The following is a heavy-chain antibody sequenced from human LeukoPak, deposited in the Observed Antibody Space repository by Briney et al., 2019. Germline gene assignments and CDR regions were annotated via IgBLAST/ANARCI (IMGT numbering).Heavy chain of an antibody. CDR3: AKAYNRDTDWYFDL. Sequence: PSETLSLTCTVSGGSIIRSSYYWGWIRQPPGKGLEWIGSIYYSGFTYYNPSLKSRVTISVDTSKNQFSLKLSSVTAADTAVYYCAKAYNRDTDWYFDLWGRGTLVTVSS. CDR1: GGSIIRSSYY. D-gene: IGHD3-10*01. CDR2: IYYSGFT. J-gene: IGHJ2*01. V-gene: IGHV4-39*07.